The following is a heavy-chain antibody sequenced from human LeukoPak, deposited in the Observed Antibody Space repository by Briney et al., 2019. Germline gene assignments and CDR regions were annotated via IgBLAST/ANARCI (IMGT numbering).Heavy chain of an antibody. CDR3: AKDINGGFIFDY. D-gene: IGHD4-23*01. J-gene: IGHJ4*02. CDR1: GFTFDDYA. Sequence: GRSLRLSCAASGFTFDDYAMHWVRQAPGKGLEWVSGISWNSGSIGFADSVKGRFTISRDNAKNSLYLQMNSLRAEDTALYYCAKDINGGFIFDYWGQGTLVTVSS. CDR2: ISWNSGSI. V-gene: IGHV3-9*01.